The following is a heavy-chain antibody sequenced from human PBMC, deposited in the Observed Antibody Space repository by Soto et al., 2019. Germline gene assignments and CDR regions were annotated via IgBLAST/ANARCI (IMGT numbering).Heavy chain of an antibody. Sequence: GGSLRLSCVASGFTFGTNAMHWVRQAPGKGLEWLTFISYDGANKYYADSVKGRFTISRDNSKNTLYLQMDSLRVEDTAVYYCARDRYCSCTSCYPAGRFRFDPWGQGTLVTVSS. D-gene: IGHD2-2*01. CDR3: ARDRYCSCTSCYPAGRFRFDP. V-gene: IGHV3-30-3*01. J-gene: IGHJ5*02. CDR1: GFTFGTNA. CDR2: ISYDGANK.